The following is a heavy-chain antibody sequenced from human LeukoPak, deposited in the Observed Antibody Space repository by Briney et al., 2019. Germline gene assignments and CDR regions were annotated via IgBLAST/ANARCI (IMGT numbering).Heavy chain of an antibody. CDR2: ISSSSSYI. D-gene: IGHD3-22*01. J-gene: IGHJ4*02. Sequence: PGGSLRLSCAASEFTFSSYSMNWVRQAPGKGLEWVSSISSSSSYIYYADSVKGRFTISRDNAKNSLYLQMNSLRAEDTAVYYCAGYYYDSSGYPHWGQGTLVTVSS. CDR1: EFTFSSYS. V-gene: IGHV3-21*01. CDR3: AGYYYDSSGYPH.